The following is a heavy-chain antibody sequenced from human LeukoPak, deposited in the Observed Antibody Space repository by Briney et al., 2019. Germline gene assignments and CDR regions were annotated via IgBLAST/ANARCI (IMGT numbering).Heavy chain of an antibody. Sequence: GGSLRLSCAASGFTFDKAWMTWVRQAPGKGLEWVGRIKSKIHGGTIDYAAPVKGRFTISRDDSENTLYLQMNSLKTEDTAVYYCTTSLSSGYYIDYWGQGTLVTVSS. D-gene: IGHD3-22*01. CDR1: GFTFDKAW. V-gene: IGHV3-15*01. CDR3: TTSLSSGYYIDY. J-gene: IGHJ4*02. CDR2: IKSKIHGGTI.